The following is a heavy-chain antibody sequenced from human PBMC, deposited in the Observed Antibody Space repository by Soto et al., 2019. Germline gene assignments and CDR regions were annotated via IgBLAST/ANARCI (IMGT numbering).Heavy chain of an antibody. CDR1: GFTFSSYS. D-gene: IGHD4-17*01. CDR3: ARGLTVTTADAFDI. CDR2: ISSSSSYI. V-gene: IGHV3-21*01. J-gene: IGHJ3*02. Sequence: GGSLRLSCAASGFTFSSYSMNWVRQAPGKGLEWVSSISSSSSYIYYADSVKGRFTISRDNAKNSLYLQMNSLRAEDTVVYYCARGLTVTTADAFDIWGQGTMVTVSS.